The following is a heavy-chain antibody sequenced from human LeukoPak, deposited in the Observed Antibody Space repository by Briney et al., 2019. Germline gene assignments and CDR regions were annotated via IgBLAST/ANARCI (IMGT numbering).Heavy chain of an antibody. D-gene: IGHD6-6*01. CDR2: INHRGST. CDR3: ARMYSSSSAFDY. CDR1: GGSFSGYH. V-gene: IGHV4-34*01. J-gene: IGHJ4*02. Sequence: SETLSLTCAVYGGSFSGYHWSWIRQPPGKGLEWIGEINHRGSTNYNPSLKSRVTMSVDTSKNQFSLKLSFVTAADTAVYYCARMYSSSSAFDYWGQGTLVTVSS.